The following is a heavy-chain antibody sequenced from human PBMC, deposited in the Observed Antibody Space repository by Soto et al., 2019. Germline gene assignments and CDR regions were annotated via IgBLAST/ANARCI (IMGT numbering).Heavy chain of an antibody. D-gene: IGHD2-15*01. CDR2: ISYDGSNK. J-gene: IGHJ5*02. Sequence: QVQLVESGGGVVQPGRSLRLSCAASGFTFSSYAMHWVRQAPGKGLEWVAVISYDGSNKYYADSVKGRFTISRDNSKNTLYLQMNSLRAEDTAVYYCARALGYCSGGSCPTVTSCFDPWCQGTLVTVSS. CDR1: GFTFSSYA. CDR3: ARALGYCSGGSCPTVTSCFDP. V-gene: IGHV3-30-3*01.